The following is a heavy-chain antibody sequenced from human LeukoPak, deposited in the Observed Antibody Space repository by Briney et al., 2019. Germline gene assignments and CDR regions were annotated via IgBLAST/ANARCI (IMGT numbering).Heavy chain of an antibody. V-gene: IGHV4-4*07. CDR3: VRTMTREWGGWYDNDY. CDR2: ISSRGYT. J-gene: IGHJ4*03. CDR1: GSSVSNHW. D-gene: IGHD6-19*01. Sequence: PSQTLSLTCTVSGSSVSNHWWIWIRQPAGKGLEWIGRISSRGYTNYNPSLKSRVAMSVDTSKNQFSLKLNSVTAADTAVYYCVRTMTREWGGWYDNDYWGRGTLVTVSS.